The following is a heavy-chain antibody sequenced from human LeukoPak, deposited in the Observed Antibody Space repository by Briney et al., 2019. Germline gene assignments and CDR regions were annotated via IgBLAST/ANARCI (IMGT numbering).Heavy chain of an antibody. D-gene: IGHD3-22*01. J-gene: IGHJ4*02. CDR3: ARGPVVTYYYDSSGEGFFDS. Sequence: ASVKVSCKASGYTFSSYGITWMRQAPGQGLEWMGWISAYNGNTNYAQRLQGRVTMTTDTSTSTAYMELRSLRSDDTAVYYCARGPVVTYYYDSSGEGFFDSWGQGTLVTVSS. CDR1: GYTFSSYG. V-gene: IGHV1-18*01. CDR2: ISAYNGNT.